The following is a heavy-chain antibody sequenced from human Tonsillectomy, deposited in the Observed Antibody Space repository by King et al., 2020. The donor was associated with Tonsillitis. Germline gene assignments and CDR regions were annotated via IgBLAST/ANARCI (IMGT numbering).Heavy chain of an antibody. V-gene: IGHV1-69*09. Sequence: QLVQSGAEVKKPGSSVKVSCKASGGTLSNYAISWVRQAPGQGLEWMGRIIPILGIANYAQKFQGRVTITADKSTSTAYMELSSLRSEDTAVYYCARDRYLGGVVIIDHSEYWGQGTQVTVSS. CDR2: IIPILGIA. CDR1: GGTLSNYA. J-gene: IGHJ4*02. CDR3: ARDRYLGGVVIIDHSEY. D-gene: IGHD3-3*01.